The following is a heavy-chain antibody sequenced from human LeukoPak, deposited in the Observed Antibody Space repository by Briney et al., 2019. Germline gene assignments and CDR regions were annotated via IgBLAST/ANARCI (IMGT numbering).Heavy chain of an antibody. J-gene: IGHJ4*02. CDR3: AREGFDY. Sequence: KSGGSLRVSCAASGFTFSSYSMNWVRQAPGKGLEWVSSIVSSTNYIYYVDSVRGRFTISRDNAKNSLYLQMNSLRAEDTAVYYCAREGFDYWGQGTLVTVSS. CDR2: IVSSTNYI. CDR1: GFTFSSYS. V-gene: IGHV3-21*01.